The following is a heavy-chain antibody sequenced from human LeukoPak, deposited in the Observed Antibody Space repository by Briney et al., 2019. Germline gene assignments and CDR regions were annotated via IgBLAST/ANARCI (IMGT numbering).Heavy chain of an antibody. CDR2: ISSSSSYI. D-gene: IGHD5-12*01. V-gene: IGHV3-21*01. CDR1: GFTFSSYS. CDR3: AGGSWGWFDP. J-gene: IGHJ5*02. Sequence: GGSLRLSCAASGFTFSSYSMSWVRQAPGKGLEWVSSISSSSSYIYYADSVKGRFTISRDNAKNSLYLQMNSLRAEDTAVYYCAGGSWGWFDPWGQGTLVTVSS.